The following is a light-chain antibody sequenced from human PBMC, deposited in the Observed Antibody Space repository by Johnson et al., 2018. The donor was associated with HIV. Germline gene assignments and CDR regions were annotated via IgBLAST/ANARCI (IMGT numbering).Light chain of an antibody. J-gene: IGLJ1*01. CDR3: GTWESRLSAV. Sequence: QSVLTQPPSVSAAPGQKVTISCSGSSSNIGNNYVSWYQQLPGTAPKLLIYENNKRPSGIPDRFSGSKSGTSATLGITGLRTGDEADYYCGTWESRLSAVFGTGTKVTVL. CDR2: ENN. CDR1: SSNIGNNY. V-gene: IGLV1-51*02.